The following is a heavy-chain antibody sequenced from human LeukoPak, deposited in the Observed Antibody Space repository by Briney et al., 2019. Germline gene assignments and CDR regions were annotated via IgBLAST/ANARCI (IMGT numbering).Heavy chain of an antibody. Sequence: GQSLKISCKGSGYSFTSYWIAWVRQMPGKGLEWMGIFYPGDSDTTYSPSLKGQVTISADKSISTAYLQWSSLKASDTAMYYCARPVAAADSLVVDDAFDNWGQGTMVTVSS. J-gene: IGHJ3*02. CDR3: ARPVAAADSLVVDDAFDN. D-gene: IGHD6-13*01. V-gene: IGHV5-51*01. CDR1: GYSFTSYW. CDR2: FYPGDSDT.